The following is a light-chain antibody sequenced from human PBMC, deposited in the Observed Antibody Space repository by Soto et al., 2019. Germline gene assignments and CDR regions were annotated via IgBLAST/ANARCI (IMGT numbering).Light chain of an antibody. V-gene: IGLV2-14*01. CDR3: STYTSSSTPYV. CDR2: DVT. CDR1: SCDVGGYNY. Sequence: SVLTQPASVSGSPGQSITISCTGTSCDVGGYNYVSWYQQHPVKAPKLMIYDVTNRPSGVSDRFSGSKSGNTASLTISGLQAEDEADYNCSTYTSSSTPYVFGTGTKVTVL. J-gene: IGLJ1*01.